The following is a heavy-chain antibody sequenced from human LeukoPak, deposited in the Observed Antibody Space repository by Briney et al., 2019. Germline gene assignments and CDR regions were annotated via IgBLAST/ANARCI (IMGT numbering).Heavy chain of an antibody. CDR1: VYTFTSYY. CDR3: ARAVVRGVITKRFDY. D-gene: IGHD3-10*01. CDR2: INPSGGST. Sequence: ASVKVSCMASVYTFTSYYMHWVRQAPGQGLEWMGIINPSGGSTSYAQKFQGRVTMTRDTSTSTVYMELSSLRSEDTAVYYCARAVVRGVITKRFDYWGQGTLVTVSS. J-gene: IGHJ4*02. V-gene: IGHV1-46*01.